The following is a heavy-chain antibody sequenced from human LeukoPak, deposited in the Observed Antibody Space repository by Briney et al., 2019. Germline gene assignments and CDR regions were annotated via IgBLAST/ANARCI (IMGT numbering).Heavy chain of an antibody. CDR2: ISYDGSNK. CDR1: GFTFSNYG. J-gene: IGHJ4*02. Sequence: GGSLRLSCAASGFTFSNYGMHWVRQAPGKGLEWVAVISYDGSNKYYADSVKGRFTISRDNSKNTLYLQMNSLRPDDTAVYYCAREPQYWGQGTLITVSS. CDR3: AREPQY. V-gene: IGHV3-30*19.